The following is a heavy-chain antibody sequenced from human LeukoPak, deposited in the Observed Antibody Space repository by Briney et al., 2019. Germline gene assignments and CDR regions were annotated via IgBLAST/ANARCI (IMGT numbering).Heavy chain of an antibody. Sequence: SETLSLTCVVYGGSFSGYYWSWIRQPPGKGLEWIGEINHSGSTNYNPSLKSRVTMSVDTSKNQFSLKLSSVTAADTAVYYCARAVGATSHFDYWGQGTLVTVSS. D-gene: IGHD1-26*01. CDR2: INHSGST. V-gene: IGHV4-34*01. J-gene: IGHJ4*02. CDR3: ARAVGATSHFDY. CDR1: GGSFSGYY.